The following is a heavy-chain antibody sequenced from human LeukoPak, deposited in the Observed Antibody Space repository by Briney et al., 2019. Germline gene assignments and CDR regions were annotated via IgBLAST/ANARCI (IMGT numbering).Heavy chain of an antibody. CDR1: GFTFSSYG. D-gene: IGHD2-2*01. CDR2: ISYDGSNK. Sequence: GRSQRLSCAASGFTFSSYGMHWVRQAPGKGLEWVAVISYDGSNKYYADSVKGRFTISRDNSKNTLYLQMNSLRAEDTAVYYCAKGDIVVVPAVKLRVGMDVWGKGTTVTVSS. J-gene: IGHJ6*04. CDR3: AKGDIVVVPAVKLRVGMDV. V-gene: IGHV3-30*18.